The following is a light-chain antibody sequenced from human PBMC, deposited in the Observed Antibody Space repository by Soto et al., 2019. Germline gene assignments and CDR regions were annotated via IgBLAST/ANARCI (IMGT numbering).Light chain of an antibody. CDR1: RPNIGAGYD. V-gene: IGLV1-40*01. CDR2: GNN. Sequence: QSVLTQPPSVSGAPGQRVTISCTGSRPNIGAGYDVHWYQQLPGTAPKLLTYGNNNRPSGVPDRFSGSKSGTSASLAITGLQAEDEADYYCQSYDNSLSAWVFGGGTKLTVL. CDR3: QSYDNSLSAWV. J-gene: IGLJ3*02.